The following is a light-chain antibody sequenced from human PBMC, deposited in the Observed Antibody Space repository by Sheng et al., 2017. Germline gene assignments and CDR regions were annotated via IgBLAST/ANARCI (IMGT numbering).Light chain of an antibody. CDR2: GAS. CDR1: RSVSTN. CDR3: QQYDYSPWT. J-gene: IGKJ1*01. Sequence: EIVLTQSPGTLSLSPGERATLSCWASRSVSTNLAWYQQKPGQSPRLLIYGASSRATGIPDRFSGSGSGTDFTLTISRLEPEDFAVYYCQQYDYSPWTFGQGTKVDIK. V-gene: IGKV3-20*01.